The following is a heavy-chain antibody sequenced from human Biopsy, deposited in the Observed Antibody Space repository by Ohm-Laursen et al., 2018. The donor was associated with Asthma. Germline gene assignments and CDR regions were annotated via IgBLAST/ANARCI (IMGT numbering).Heavy chain of an antibody. CDR3: VKDTDEIRGYYTFEV. D-gene: IGHD3-22*01. Sequence: SLRLSCAAIGFALSSYAIHWVRQAPGKGLEWVSVISSGGGTIDYADSVKGRFTISRNISTNTVYLQMDSLSADDTAVYYCVKDTDEIRGYYTFEVWGQGTMVTVSS. V-gene: IGHV3-23*01. J-gene: IGHJ3*01. CDR2: ISSGGGTI. CDR1: GFALSSYA.